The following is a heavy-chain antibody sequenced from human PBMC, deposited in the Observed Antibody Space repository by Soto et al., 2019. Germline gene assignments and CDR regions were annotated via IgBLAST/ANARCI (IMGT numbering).Heavy chain of an antibody. CDR3: ATMTAGGRGKNYYYYMDV. CDR2: IYYSGNT. Sequence: SETLSLTCTVSGGSISSSSYYWGWIRQPPGKGLEWIGSIYYSGNTYYNTSLKSRVAISVDTSKNQFSLKLSSVTAADTAVYYCATMTAGGRGKNYYYYMDVWGKGTTVTVSS. CDR1: GGSISSSSYY. D-gene: IGHD6-13*01. J-gene: IGHJ6*03. V-gene: IGHV4-39*01.